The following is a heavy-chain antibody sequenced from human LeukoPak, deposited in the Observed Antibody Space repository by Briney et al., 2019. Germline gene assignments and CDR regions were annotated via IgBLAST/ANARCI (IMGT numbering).Heavy chain of an antibody. J-gene: IGHJ3*02. CDR1: GFTVSSNY. CDR2: IYSGGST. CDR3: ASGRLGYCTNGVCYDAFDI. V-gene: IGHV3-53*01. D-gene: IGHD2-8*01. Sequence: PGGSLRLSCAASGFTVSSNYMSWVRQAPGKGLEWVSVIYSGGSTNYADSVKGRFTISRDNSKNTLYLQMNSLRAEGTAVYYCASGRLGYCTNGVCYDAFDIWGQGTMVTVSS.